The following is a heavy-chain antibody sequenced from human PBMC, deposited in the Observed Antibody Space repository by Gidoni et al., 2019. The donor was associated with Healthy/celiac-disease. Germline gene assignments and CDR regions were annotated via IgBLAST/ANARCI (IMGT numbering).Heavy chain of an antibody. J-gene: IGHJ4*02. CDR1: GGSISSYY. V-gene: IGHV4-4*07. CDR2: IYTSGST. CDR3: ARDTIVGATTPYFDY. Sequence: QVQLQESGPGLVKPSETLSLTCTVSGGSISSYYWSWIRQPAGKGLEWIGRIYTSGSTNYNPSLKSRGTMSVDTSKNQFSLKLSSVTAADTAVYYCARDTIVGATTPYFDYWGQGTLVTVSS. D-gene: IGHD1-26*01.